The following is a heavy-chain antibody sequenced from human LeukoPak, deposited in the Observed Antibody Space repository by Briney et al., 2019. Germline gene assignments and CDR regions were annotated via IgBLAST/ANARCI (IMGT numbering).Heavy chain of an antibody. J-gene: IGHJ4*02. D-gene: IGHD6-19*01. CDR3: ARDDGEGIAVAGTCFDY. Sequence: SVKVSCKASGGTFSSCAISWVRQAPGQGLEWMGGIIPIFGTANYAQKFQGRVTITADESTSTAYMELSSLRAEDTAVYYCARDDGEGIAVAGTCFDYWGQGTLVTVSS. V-gene: IGHV1-69*01. CDR2: IIPIFGTA. CDR1: GGTFSSCA.